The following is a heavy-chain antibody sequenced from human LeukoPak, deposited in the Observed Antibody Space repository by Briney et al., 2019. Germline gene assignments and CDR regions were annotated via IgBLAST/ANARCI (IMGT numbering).Heavy chain of an antibody. Sequence: SETLSLTCAVYGGSFSGYYWSWIRQPPGKGLEWIGEINHSGSTNYNPSPKSRVTISVDTSKNQFSLKLSSVTAADTAVYYCARGRRYYYDSSGYYYGDYWGQGTLVTVSS. V-gene: IGHV4-34*01. CDR3: ARGRRYYYDSSGYYYGDY. J-gene: IGHJ4*02. CDR2: INHSGST. CDR1: GGSFSGYY. D-gene: IGHD3-22*01.